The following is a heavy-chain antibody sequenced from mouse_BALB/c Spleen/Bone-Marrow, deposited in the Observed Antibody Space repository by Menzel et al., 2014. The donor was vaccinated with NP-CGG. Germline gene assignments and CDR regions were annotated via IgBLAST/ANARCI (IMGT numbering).Heavy chain of an antibody. CDR3: TREGHYDGAAAFDY. Sequence: VQLKESGAELVKPGASVKLSCTASGFTVKDTYMQWVKQRPEQGLEWIGRIDPANGNTQYDPTFQGKATITTDTSSNTAYMQLSSLTTEDTAVYYCTREGHYDGAAAFDYWGQGTLVTVSA. V-gene: IGHV14-3*02. J-gene: IGHJ3*01. CDR1: GFTVKDTY. CDR2: IDPANGNT. D-gene: IGHD1-2*01.